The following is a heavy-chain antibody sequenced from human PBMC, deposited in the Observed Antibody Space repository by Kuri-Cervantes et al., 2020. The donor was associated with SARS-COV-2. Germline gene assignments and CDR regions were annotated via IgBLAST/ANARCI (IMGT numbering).Heavy chain of an antibody. CDR3: ARVYMGYYDSSGYYYYYYYMDV. Sequence: SVKVSCKASGGTFSSYAISWVRQAPGQGLEWTGGIIPIFGTANYAQKFQGRVTITADESTSTAYMELSSLRSEDTAVYYCARVYMGYYDSSGYYYYYYYMDVWGKGTTVTVSS. CDR1: GGTFSSYA. J-gene: IGHJ6*03. CDR2: IIPIFGTA. V-gene: IGHV1-69*13. D-gene: IGHD3-22*01.